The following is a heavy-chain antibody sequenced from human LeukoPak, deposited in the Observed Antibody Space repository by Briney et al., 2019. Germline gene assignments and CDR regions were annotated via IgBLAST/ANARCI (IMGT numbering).Heavy chain of an antibody. CDR3: AKASTAQEEMATIAFDY. CDR2: ISGSGGST. V-gene: IGHV3-23*01. CDR1: GFTFSSYG. D-gene: IGHD5-24*01. J-gene: IGHJ4*02. Sequence: GGSLRLSCAASGFTFSSYGMSWVRQAPGKGLEWVSAISGSGGSTYYADSVKGRFTISRDNSKNTLYLQMNSLRAEDTAVYYCAKASTAQEEMATIAFDYWGQGTLVTVSS.